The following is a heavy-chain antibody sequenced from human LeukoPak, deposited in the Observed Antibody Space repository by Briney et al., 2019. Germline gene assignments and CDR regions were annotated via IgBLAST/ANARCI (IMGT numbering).Heavy chain of an antibody. D-gene: IGHD7-27*01. J-gene: IGHJ4*02. CDR1: GFTFSDFA. CDR3: TSSFNWGSDY. CDR2: IRSKANSYAT. V-gene: IGHV3-73*01. Sequence: GGSLRLSCVASGFTFSDFAIHWVRQASGKGLEWVGRIRSKANSYATTYAASMKGRFTISRDDSKNTAFLQMNSLKTEDTAIYYCTSSFNWGSDYWGQGTLVTVSS.